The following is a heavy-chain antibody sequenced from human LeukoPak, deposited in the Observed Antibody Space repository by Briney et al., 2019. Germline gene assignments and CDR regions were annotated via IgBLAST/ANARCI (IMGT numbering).Heavy chain of an antibody. D-gene: IGHD6-6*01. Sequence: HGESLKISCKGSGYSFSKYWIGWVRQMPGKGLEWMGIMYPGDSDTRYSPTFQGQVTISADKSISTAYLRWSSLKASDTAMYYCAIRTSSSSSIDYWGQGTLVTVSS. CDR2: MYPGDSDT. J-gene: IGHJ4*02. CDR3: AIRTSSSSSIDY. CDR1: GYSFSKYW. V-gene: IGHV5-51*01.